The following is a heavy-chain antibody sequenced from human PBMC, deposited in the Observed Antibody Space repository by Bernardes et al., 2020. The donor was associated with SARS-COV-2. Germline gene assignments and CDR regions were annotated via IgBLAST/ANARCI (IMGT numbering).Heavy chain of an antibody. D-gene: IGHD2-2*02. CDR2: IYTSGTT. CDR3: ARESDITVVPAAIRAIDF. V-gene: IGHV4-4*07. J-gene: IGHJ3*01. CDR1: GGSMTTYY. Sequence: SETLSLTCTVSGGSMTTYYWSWIRQSAGKGLEWIGRIYTSGTTSYNPSLKSRVSLSVDTSKKQFSLRLSSVTAADTAMYFCARESDITVVPAAIRAIDFWGRGTKVPVPS.